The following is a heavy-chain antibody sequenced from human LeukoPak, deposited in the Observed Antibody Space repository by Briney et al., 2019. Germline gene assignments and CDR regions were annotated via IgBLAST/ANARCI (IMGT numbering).Heavy chain of an antibody. D-gene: IGHD2-15*01. CDR2: INPSGGST. V-gene: IGHV1-46*01. Sequence: ASVKVSCKASGYTFTSYYMHWVRQAPGQGLEWMGIINPSGGSTSYAQKFQGRVTMTRDTSTSTVYMELSSLRSEDTAVYYCARVGCSGGSCYQRRYYYYGMDVWGQGTTVTVSS. J-gene: IGHJ6*02. CDR3: ARVGCSGGSCYQRRYYYYGMDV. CDR1: GYTFTSYY.